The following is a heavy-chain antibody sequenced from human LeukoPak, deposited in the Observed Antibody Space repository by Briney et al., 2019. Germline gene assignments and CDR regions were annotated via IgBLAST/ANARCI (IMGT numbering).Heavy chain of an antibody. Sequence: PGGSLGLSCAASGFTFSSYWMSWVRQAPGKGLEWVANIKQDGSEKYYVDSVKGRFTISRDNAKNSLYLQMNSLRAEDTAVYYCARVPPYGDYRGDSQPADYWGQGTLVTVSS. V-gene: IGHV3-7*01. D-gene: IGHD4-17*01. CDR2: IKQDGSEK. CDR3: ARVPPYGDYRGDSQPADY. J-gene: IGHJ4*02. CDR1: GFTFSSYW.